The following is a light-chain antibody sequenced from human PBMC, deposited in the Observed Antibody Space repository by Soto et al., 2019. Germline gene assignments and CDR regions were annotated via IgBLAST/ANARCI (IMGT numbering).Light chain of an antibody. CDR2: GNT. Sequence: QSVLTQPPSISGAPRQRVTISCTGSSSNIGAGSDVHWYHQLPGTAPKLLIYGNTNRPSGVPDRFSGSKSGTSASLAIAGLQTEDEGDYYCQTYDSSLSGLYVFGTGTKGTVL. J-gene: IGLJ1*01. CDR1: SSNIGAGSD. V-gene: IGLV1-40*01. CDR3: QTYDSSLSGLYV.